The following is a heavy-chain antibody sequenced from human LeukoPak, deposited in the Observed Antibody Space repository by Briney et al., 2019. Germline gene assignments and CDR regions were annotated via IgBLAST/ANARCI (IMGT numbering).Heavy chain of an antibody. CDR1: GYSFKAYY. V-gene: IGHV1-2*02. CDR3: ARSLSTDY. CDR2: INPNTGDT. J-gene: IGHJ4*02. Sequence: GASVKVSCKASGYSFKAYYMHWVRQAPGQGPEWMGWINPNTGDTNFAQKFQGRVTMTRDTSISTAYMELRRLTSDDTAIYYCARSLSTDYWGQGTLVAVSS.